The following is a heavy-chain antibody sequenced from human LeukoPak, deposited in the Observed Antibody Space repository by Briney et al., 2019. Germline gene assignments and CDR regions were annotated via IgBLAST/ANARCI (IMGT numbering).Heavy chain of an antibody. J-gene: IGHJ4*02. D-gene: IGHD6-19*01. CDR1: SHSVSTYD. CDR2: IFTSGSA. V-gene: IGHV4-4*07. CDR3: ARHSPSGWYFFDF. Sequence: PSETLSLTCSVSSHSVSTYDWSWIRQPAGKGLEWLGQIFTSGSATYNASLKRRLTMSVDKCKNQISLKLISVTAADTAIYYCARHSPSGWYFFDFWGRGTLVTVSS.